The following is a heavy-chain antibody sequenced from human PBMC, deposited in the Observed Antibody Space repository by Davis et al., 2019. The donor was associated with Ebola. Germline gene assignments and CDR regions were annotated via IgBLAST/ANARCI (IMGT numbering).Heavy chain of an antibody. CDR3: AQTGGFWSGYYIGY. CDR2: INHSGST. V-gene: IGHV4-34*01. J-gene: IGHJ4*02. Sequence: SETLSLTCAVYGGSFSGYYWSWIRQPPGRGLEWIGQINHSGSTNYNPSLKSRVTISVDTSKNQFSLKLSSVTAADTAVYYCAQTGGFWSGYYIGYWGQGTLVTVSS. D-gene: IGHD3-3*01. CDR1: GGSFSGYY.